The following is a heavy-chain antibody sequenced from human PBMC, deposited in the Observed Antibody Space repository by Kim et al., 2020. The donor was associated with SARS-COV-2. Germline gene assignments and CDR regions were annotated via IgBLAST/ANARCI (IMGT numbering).Heavy chain of an antibody. CDR3: ARGEFVRVVTRVYTWFDP. CDR1: GGSISSYY. D-gene: IGHD3-3*01. J-gene: IGHJ5*02. V-gene: IGHV4-59*13. CDR2: IYYSGST. Sequence: SETLSLTCTVSGGSISSYYWSWILQPPGKVLEWIGYIYYSGSTNYNPSLKSRVTISVDTSKNQFSLKLSSVTAADTAVYYCARGEFVRVVTRVYTWFDPWGQGTLVTVSS.